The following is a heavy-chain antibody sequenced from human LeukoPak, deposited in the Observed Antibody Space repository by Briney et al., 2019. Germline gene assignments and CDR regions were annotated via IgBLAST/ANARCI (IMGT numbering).Heavy chain of an antibody. Sequence: PGGSLRLSCAASRFTFSTYGMSWIRQPPGKGLEWIGEINHSGSTNYNPSLKSRVTISVDASKNQFSLKLSSVTAADTAVYYCARGLSIVVVPAARNWFDPWGQGTLVTVSS. CDR2: INHSGST. V-gene: IGHV4-34*01. J-gene: IGHJ5*02. CDR1: RFTFSTYG. CDR3: ARGLSIVVVPAARNWFDP. D-gene: IGHD2-2*01.